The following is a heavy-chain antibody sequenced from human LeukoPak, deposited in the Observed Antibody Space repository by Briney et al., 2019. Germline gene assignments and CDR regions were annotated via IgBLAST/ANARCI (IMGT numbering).Heavy chain of an antibody. CDR2: VHYLGRT. V-gene: IGHV4-59*03. CDR3: AKYFDGRALDY. Sequence: SETLSLTCTVSGGSISGYYWTWIRPPPGKGLEWIGFVHYLGRTSYNSSLRSRVTISVDTSKNQFSLRLHSVTAADTAVYYCAKYFDGRALDYWGQGALVTVSS. CDR1: GGSISGYY. J-gene: IGHJ4*02. D-gene: IGHD3-9*01.